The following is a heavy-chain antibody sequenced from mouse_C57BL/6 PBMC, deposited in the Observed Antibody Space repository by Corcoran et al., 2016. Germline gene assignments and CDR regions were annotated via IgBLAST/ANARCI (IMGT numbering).Heavy chain of an antibody. CDR3: ARLGYDAWFAY. CDR1: GYTFTDYY. V-gene: IGHV1-19*01. D-gene: IGHD2-2*01. J-gene: IGHJ3*01. CDR2: INPYNGGT. Sequence: EVQLQQSGPVLVKPGASVKMSCKASGYTFTDYYMNWVKQSHGKSLEWIGVINPYNGGTSYNQKFKGKATLTVDKSSSTAYMELNSLTSEDSAVYYCARLGYDAWFAYWGQGTVVTVSA.